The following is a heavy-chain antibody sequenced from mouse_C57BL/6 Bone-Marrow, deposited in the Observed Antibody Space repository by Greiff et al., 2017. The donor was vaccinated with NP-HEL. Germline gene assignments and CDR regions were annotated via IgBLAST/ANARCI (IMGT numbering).Heavy chain of an antibody. D-gene: IGHD2-2*01. V-gene: IGHV12-3*01. CDR2: ITHSGET. Sequence: QVQLKESGPGLVKPSQSLFLTCSITGFPITSGYYWIWIRQSPGKPLEWMGYITHSGETFYNPSLQSPISITRETSKNQFFLQLNSVTTEDTAMYYCAGDRNTTMVTTSWYFDVWGTGTTVTVSS. CDR3: AGDRNTTMVTTSWYFDV. J-gene: IGHJ1*03. CDR1: GFPITSGYY.